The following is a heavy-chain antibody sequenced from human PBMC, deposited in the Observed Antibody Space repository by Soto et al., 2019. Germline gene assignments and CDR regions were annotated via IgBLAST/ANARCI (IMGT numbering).Heavy chain of an antibody. CDR3: ARQATYWHGGGGWLDP. D-gene: IGHD2-8*02. V-gene: IGHV3-13*01. Sequence: EVQLVESGGGLGQPGGSLRLSCAASGFTFSAYDMHWVRQATGKGLEWVAAIGTQHDTYYPDSVKGRFTISRENAKNSLYLQMNRLRAGDTGVYYCARQATYWHGGGGWLDPWGQGTLVTVSS. J-gene: IGHJ5*02. CDR2: IGTQHDT. CDR1: GFTFSAYD.